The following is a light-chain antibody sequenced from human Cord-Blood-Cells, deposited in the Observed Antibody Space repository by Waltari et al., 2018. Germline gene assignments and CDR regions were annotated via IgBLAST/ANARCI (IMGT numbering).Light chain of an antibody. V-gene: IGLV2-14*01. Sequence: QSALTQPASVSGSPGQSITISCPGTSRDVGGYNYVYWYQQHPGKAPQLMIYDVSNRPSGVSNRFSGSKSSNTASLTISGLQAEDEADYYCSSYTSSSTWVFGGGTKLTVL. J-gene: IGLJ3*02. CDR2: DVS. CDR3: SSYTSSSTWV. CDR1: SRDVGGYNY.